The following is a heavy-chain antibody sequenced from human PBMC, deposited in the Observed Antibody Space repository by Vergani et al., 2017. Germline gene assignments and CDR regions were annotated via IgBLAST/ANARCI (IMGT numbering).Heavy chain of an antibody. CDR2: SSSSSSPI. D-gene: IGHD2-2*01. CDR3: AGAEVVPAAMVAYYFDY. J-gene: IGHJ4*02. V-gene: IGHV3-48*02. CDR1: GFTFSSYS. Sequence: EVQLVESGGGLVQPGGSLRLSCATSGFTFSSYSMNWVRQAPGKGLEWVSYSSSSSSPIYYADSVKGRFTISRDNTKNSLYLQMNSLRDEDTAVYYCAGAEVVPAAMVAYYFDYWGQGTLVTVSS.